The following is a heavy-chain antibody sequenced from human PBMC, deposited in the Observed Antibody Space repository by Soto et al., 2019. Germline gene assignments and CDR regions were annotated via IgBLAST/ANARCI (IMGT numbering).Heavy chain of an antibody. V-gene: IGHV4-39*01. J-gene: IGHJ4*02. D-gene: IGHD3-10*01. CDR1: GGSISSSSYY. Sequence: QLQLQESGPGLVKPSETLSLTCTVSGGSISSSSYYWGWIRQPPGKGLEWIGSIYYSGSTYYNPSLKGRVTISVDTSKNQFSLKLSSVTAADTAVYYCARLEGTMVRGVIIVGYWGQGTLVTVSS. CDR2: IYYSGST. CDR3: ARLEGTMVRGVIIVGY.